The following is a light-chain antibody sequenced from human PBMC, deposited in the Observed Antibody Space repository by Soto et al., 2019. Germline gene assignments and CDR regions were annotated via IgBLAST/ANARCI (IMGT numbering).Light chain of an antibody. CDR1: QRIDTY. V-gene: IGKV1-39*01. CDR3: QQSINMPVT. J-gene: IGKJ5*01. CDR2: RAS. Sequence: DIQMTQSPSSLSASVGDRVSITCRSSQRIDTYLNWFQQKPGEAPNLLIYRASSLGSGVPSRFSGSGAGTEFTLTSSSLQPEDFATYYCQQSINMPVTFGQGTRLDIK.